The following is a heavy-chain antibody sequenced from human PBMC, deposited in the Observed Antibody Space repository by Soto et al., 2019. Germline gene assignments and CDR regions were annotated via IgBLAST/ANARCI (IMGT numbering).Heavy chain of an antibody. CDR1: GGSISSGGYS. CDR2: IYHSGST. CDR3: ARGQQLDGMDV. V-gene: IGHV4-30-2*01. Sequence: SETLSLTCAVSGGSISSGGYSWSWIRQPPGKGLEWIGYIYHSGSTNYNPSLKSRVTISVDKSKNQFSLKLSSVTAADTAVYYCARGQQLDGMDVWGQGTTVTVSS. D-gene: IGHD6-13*01. J-gene: IGHJ6*02.